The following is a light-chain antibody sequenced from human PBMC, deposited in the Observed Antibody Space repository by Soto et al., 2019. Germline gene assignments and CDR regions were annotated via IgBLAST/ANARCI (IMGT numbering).Light chain of an antibody. Sequence: EVGMTQSPATLSLSPGERATLSCRASQSVSSYLAWYQQKPGQAPRLLIYDASTRATGIPARFSGSASFTDLTLTITSLEPEYFAVYYCQQRSNWPPTVGQGTKVDIK. CDR1: QSVSSY. CDR2: DAS. CDR3: QQRSNWPPT. J-gene: IGKJ1*01. V-gene: IGKV3-11*01.